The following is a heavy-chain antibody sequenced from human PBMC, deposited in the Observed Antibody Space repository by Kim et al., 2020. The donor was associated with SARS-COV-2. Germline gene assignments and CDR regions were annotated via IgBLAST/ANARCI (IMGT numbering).Heavy chain of an antibody. Sequence: GGSLRLSCAASGFTFSTYGVSWVRQAPGRGLEWVSGISGSGDSTYYADSVKGRFTIARDNAKNTLYLQMDRLRADDTAVYYCAKDPDIARIGLYWYFDL. D-gene: IGHD5-18*01. CDR2: ISGSGDST. CDR3: AKDPDIARIGLYWYFDL. CDR1: GFTFSTYG. V-gene: IGHV3-23*01. J-gene: IGHJ2*01.